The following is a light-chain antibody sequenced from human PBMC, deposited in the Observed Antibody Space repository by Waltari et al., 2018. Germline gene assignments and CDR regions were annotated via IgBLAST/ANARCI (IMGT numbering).Light chain of an antibody. J-gene: IGLJ2*01. CDR2: KDS. CDR3: QSTVSSGTYTGL. V-gene: IGLV3-25*03. CDR1: ILAKQY. Sequence: YELTQTPSMSVSPGQTASITCSGDILAKQYGHWYQQKSGQAPVLIIYKDSERPSGIPGRFYGSSSGKTVTLPISDVQSEDEADYYCQSTVSSGTYTGLFGGGTKLNVL.